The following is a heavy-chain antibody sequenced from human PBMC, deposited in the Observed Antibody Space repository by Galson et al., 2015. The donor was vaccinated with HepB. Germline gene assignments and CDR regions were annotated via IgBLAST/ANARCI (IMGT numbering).Heavy chain of an antibody. V-gene: IGHV3-48*04. CDR1: GFTFSSYS. J-gene: IGHJ6*02. CDR2: ISSSSSTI. D-gene: IGHD2-2*01. CDR3: ARDGPDIVVVPAAMAPDYYYYGMDV. Sequence: SLRLSCAASGFTFSSYSMNWVRQAPGKGLEWVSYISSSSSTIYYADSVKGRFTISRDNAKNSLYLQMNSLRAEDTAVYYCARDGPDIVVVPAAMAPDYYYYGMDVWGQGTTVTVSS.